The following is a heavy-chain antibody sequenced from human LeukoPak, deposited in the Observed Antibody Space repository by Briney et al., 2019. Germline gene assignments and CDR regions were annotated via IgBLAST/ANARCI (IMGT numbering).Heavy chain of an antibody. CDR2: ISSNGRST. D-gene: IGHD3-10*01. Sequence: AGGSLRLSCAASGFTFSRYTMHWVRQAPGKRLEYFSAISSNGRSTYYADSVKGRFTLSRDNSKNTLYLQMGSLRVEDTAVYYCARELDGSGRFDYWGQGTLVTVSS. J-gene: IGHJ4*02. CDR3: ARELDGSGRFDY. CDR1: GFTFSRYT. V-gene: IGHV3-64*02.